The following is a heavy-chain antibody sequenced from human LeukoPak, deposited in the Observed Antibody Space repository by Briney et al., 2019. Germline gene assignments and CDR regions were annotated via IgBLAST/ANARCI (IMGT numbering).Heavy chain of an antibody. CDR2: ISWNSGSI. CDR3: AKDKRRDYYYGMDV. CDR1: GFTFDDYA. V-gene: IGHV3-9*01. J-gene: IGHJ6*02. Sequence: PTGGSLRLSCAASGFTFDDYAMHWVRQAPGKGLEWVSGISWNSGSIGYADSVKGRFTISRDNAKNSLYLQMNSLRAEDTALYYCAKDKRRDYYYGMDVWSQGTTVTVSS. D-gene: IGHD5-24*01.